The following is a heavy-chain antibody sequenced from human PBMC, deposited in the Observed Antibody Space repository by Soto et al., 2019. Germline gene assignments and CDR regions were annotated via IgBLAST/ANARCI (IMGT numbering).Heavy chain of an antibody. V-gene: IGHV3-23*01. Sequence: GGSLRLSCAASGFTFSSYAMSLVRQAPGKGLEWVSAISGSGGSTYYADSVKGRFTISRDNSKNTLYLQMNSLRAEDTAVYYCAKDPQSQWGLRKWLVKCFWDYWGQGTLVTVSS. CDR2: ISGSGGST. D-gene: IGHD6-19*01. CDR3: AKDPQSQWGLRKWLVKCFWDY. CDR1: GFTFSSYA. J-gene: IGHJ4*02.